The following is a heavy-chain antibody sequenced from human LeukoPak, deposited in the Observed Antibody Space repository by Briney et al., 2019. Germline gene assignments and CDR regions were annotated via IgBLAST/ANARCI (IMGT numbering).Heavy chain of an antibody. CDR3: AKDPNSYYYDSSGYFGY. CDR1: GFTFSTYA. Sequence: GGSLRLSCAASGFTFSTYAMTWVRQAPGKGLEWVSAISGSGGSTYYADSVKGRFTISRDNSKNTLYLQMNSLRAEDTAVYYCAKDPNSYYYDSSGYFGYWGQGTLVTVSS. J-gene: IGHJ4*02. D-gene: IGHD3-22*01. V-gene: IGHV3-23*01. CDR2: ISGSGGST.